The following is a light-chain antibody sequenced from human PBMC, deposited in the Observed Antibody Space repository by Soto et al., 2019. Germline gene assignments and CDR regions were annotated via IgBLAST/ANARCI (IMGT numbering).Light chain of an antibody. J-gene: IGKJ1*01. CDR1: QSISSW. V-gene: IGKV1-5*03. Sequence: DIQMTQSPSTLSASVGDRVTITCRASQSISSWLAWYQQKPGKAPKVLIYKASSLESGVPSRFSGSGSGTEFTLNITSLQPDDSATYYCQQYNSYQWPFGQGTKVEIK. CDR2: KAS. CDR3: QQYNSYQWP.